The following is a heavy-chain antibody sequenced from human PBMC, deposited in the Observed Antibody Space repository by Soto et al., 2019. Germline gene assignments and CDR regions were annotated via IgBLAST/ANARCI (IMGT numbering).Heavy chain of an antibody. J-gene: IGHJ4*02. CDR2: IKKDGNEK. V-gene: IGHV3-7*01. CDR3: ARGRYNSGDYPKFSDY. D-gene: IGHD5-12*01. CDR1: GFEFSAYC. Sequence: EVQLVESGGGLVQPGGSLRVSCAASGFEFSAYCMTWVRQAPGKGLEWVATIKKDGNEKYYGASVRGRFSVIRDNAKNAAYLQMDRLKAEDTGVYYCARGRYNSGDYPKFSDYWGQGAGVTVSS.